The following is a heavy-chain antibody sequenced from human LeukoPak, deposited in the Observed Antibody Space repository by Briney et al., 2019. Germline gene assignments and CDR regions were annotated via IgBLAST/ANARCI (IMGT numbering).Heavy chain of an antibody. CDR3: ARKPYYDFWSGYPTNYFDY. CDR1: EFTFSSYE. J-gene: IGHJ4*02. CDR2: ISSSGSTI. Sequence: GGSLRLSCAASEFTFSSYEMNWVRQAPGKGLEWVSYISSSGSTIYYADSVKGRFTISRDNAKNSLYLQMNSLRAEDTAVYYCARKPYYDFWSGYPTNYFDYWGQGTLVTVSS. D-gene: IGHD3-3*01. V-gene: IGHV3-48*03.